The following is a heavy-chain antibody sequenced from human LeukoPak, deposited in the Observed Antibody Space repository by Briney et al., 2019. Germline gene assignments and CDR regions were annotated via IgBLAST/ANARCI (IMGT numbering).Heavy chain of an antibody. Sequence: ASVKVSCKASGYTFTSYAMHWVLQAPGQRPEWMGWINAGNGNTKYSQKFQGRVTITRDTSASTAYMELSSLRSEDTAVYYCARDSSSGWSDAFDIWGQGTMVTVSS. CDR1: GYTFTSYA. J-gene: IGHJ3*02. CDR2: INAGNGNT. D-gene: IGHD6-19*01. V-gene: IGHV1-3*01. CDR3: ARDSSSGWSDAFDI.